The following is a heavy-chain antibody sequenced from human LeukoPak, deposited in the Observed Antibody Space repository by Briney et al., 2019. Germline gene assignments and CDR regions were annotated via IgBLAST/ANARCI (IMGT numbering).Heavy chain of an antibody. CDR2: ISGDGGYT. V-gene: IGHV3-43*02. Sequence: GGSLRLSCAASGFTFDDYAMHWVRQPPGKGLEWVSLISGDGGYTFYADSVKGRFTISRDNSKNSLYLQMNSLRTEDTALYYCAKGHIVGAITEFDYRGQGTLVTVSS. CDR1: GFTFDDYA. J-gene: IGHJ4*02. CDR3: AKGHIVGAITEFDY. D-gene: IGHD1-26*01.